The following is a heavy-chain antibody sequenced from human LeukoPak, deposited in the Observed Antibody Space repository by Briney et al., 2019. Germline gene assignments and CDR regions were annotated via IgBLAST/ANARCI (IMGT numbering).Heavy chain of an antibody. D-gene: IGHD3-22*01. Sequence: SETLSLTCTVSGYSISSGYYWGWIRQPPGKGLEWIGSIYHSGSTYYNPSLKSRVTISVDTSKNQFSLKLSSVTAADTAVYYCARADYYDSSGGKDYGMDVWGQGTTVTVSS. CDR2: IYHSGST. J-gene: IGHJ6*02. V-gene: IGHV4-38-2*02. CDR1: GYSISSGYY. CDR3: ARADYYDSSGGKDYGMDV.